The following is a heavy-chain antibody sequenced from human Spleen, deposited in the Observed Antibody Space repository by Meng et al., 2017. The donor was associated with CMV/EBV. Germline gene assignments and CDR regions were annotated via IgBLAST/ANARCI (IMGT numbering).Heavy chain of an antibody. D-gene: IGHD3-16*01. CDR3: ARQQFGGDLYNSFDY. V-gene: IGHV5-51*01. CDR2: IYPGDSDT. Sequence: GESLKISCKGSGYSFTSYWIGWVRQMPGKGLEWMGIIYPGDSDTRYSPSFQGQVTISADKSISTAYLQWSSLKASDTAMYYCARQQFGGDLYNSFDYWGQGTLVTVSS. CDR1: GYSFTSYW. J-gene: IGHJ4*02.